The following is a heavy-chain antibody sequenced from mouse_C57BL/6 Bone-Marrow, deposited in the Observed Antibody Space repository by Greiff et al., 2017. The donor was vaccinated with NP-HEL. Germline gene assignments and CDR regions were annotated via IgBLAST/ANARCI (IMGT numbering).Heavy chain of an antibody. V-gene: IGHV1-50*01. J-gene: IGHJ2*01. D-gene: IGHD1-1*01. Sequence: QVQLQQPGAELVKPGASVKLSCKASGYTFTSYWMQWVKQRPGQGLEWIGEIDPSDSYTNYNQKFKGKATLTVDTSSSTAYMQLSSLTSADSAVYYCARYGSIFDYWGQGTTLTVSS. CDR2: IDPSDSYT. CDR1: GYTFTSYW. CDR3: ARYGSIFDY.